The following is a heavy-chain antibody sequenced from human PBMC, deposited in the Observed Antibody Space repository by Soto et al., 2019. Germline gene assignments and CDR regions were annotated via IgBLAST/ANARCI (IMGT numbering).Heavy chain of an antibody. V-gene: IGHV4-31*03. CDR2: IYYSGST. D-gene: IGHD3-10*01. Sequence: SETLSLTCPASGGYISSGCYYWSWIRQHPGKGLEWIGYIYYSGSTYYNPSLKSRVTISVDTSKNQFSLKLSSVTAADTAVYYCARNKGQMVRGVIGYWGQGTLVTVSS. J-gene: IGHJ4*02. CDR3: ARNKGQMVRGVIGY. CDR1: GGYISSGCYY.